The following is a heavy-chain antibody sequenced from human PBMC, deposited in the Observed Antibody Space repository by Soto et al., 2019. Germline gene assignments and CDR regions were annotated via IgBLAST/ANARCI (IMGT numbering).Heavy chain of an antibody. V-gene: IGHV4-59*01. CDR2: THYSGST. Sequence: PWETLSLTCTVSADSLSGYYWSWIRQAPGKGLQWIGYTHYSGSTNYNPSLKSRVTISVDTSKNQFSLNLNSVTAADTAVYYCAREAGLYSGSYYDYFDYWGQGTLVTVSS. D-gene: IGHD1-26*01. J-gene: IGHJ4*02. CDR1: ADSLSGYY. CDR3: AREAGLYSGSYYDYFDY.